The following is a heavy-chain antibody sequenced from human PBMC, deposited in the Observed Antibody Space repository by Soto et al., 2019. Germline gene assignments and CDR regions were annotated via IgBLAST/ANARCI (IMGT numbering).Heavy chain of an antibody. Sequence: QVQLQESGPGLVKPSQTLSLPCTVSGGSISSDAYYWTWIRQHPGKGLEWIGYIYDSVTTYYNPSLSRRVTIAVDTSKHQFALKLSSVTAADTAVYYCAIARGFGTPEDYWGQGTLVAVSS. CDR2: IYDSVTT. CDR3: AIARGFGTPEDY. J-gene: IGHJ4*02. V-gene: IGHV4-31*03. D-gene: IGHD3-10*01. CDR1: GGSISSDAYY.